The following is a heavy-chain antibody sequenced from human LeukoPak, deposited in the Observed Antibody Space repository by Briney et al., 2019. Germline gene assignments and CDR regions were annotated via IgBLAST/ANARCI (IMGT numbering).Heavy chain of an antibody. D-gene: IGHD1-1*01. V-gene: IGHV3-73*01. CDR2: IRSKANSYAT. CDR1: GFTFSGSA. Sequence: PGGSLRLSCAASGFTFSGSAMHWVRQASGKGLEWVGRIRSKANSYATAYAASVKGRFTISRDDSKNTAYLQMNSLKTEDTAVHYCTRLLWNDDYWGQGTLVTVSS. CDR3: TRLLWNDDY. J-gene: IGHJ4*02.